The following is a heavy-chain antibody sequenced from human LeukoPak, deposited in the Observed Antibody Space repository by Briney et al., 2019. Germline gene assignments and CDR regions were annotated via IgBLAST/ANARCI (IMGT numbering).Heavy chain of an antibody. CDR3: AKDSYYYYIDV. Sequence: GGSLRLSCAASGFTFRSYGMHWVRQAPGKGLEWVTFIGYDGSNKYYTDSVKGRFTISRDNSKNTLYLQMNSLRTEDTAVYYCAKDSYYYYIDVWGKGTTVTASS. J-gene: IGHJ6*03. CDR1: GFTFRSYG. CDR2: IGYDGSNK. V-gene: IGHV3-30*02.